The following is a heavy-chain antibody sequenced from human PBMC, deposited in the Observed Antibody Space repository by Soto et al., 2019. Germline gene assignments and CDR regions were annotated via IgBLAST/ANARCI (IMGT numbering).Heavy chain of an antibody. J-gene: IGHJ4*02. CDR3: PNSRSWKFDY. D-gene: IGHD1-1*01. Sequence: QITLKESGPTLVKPTQTLTLTCTFSGFSLSTSGVGVGWIRQPPGKALEWLALIYWDDDKRYSPSLNSRLTISKDTSNSPVVLTITSMDPVDTATYYGPNSRSWKFDYWGQGTLVTGSS. CDR2: IYWDDDK. V-gene: IGHV2-5*02. CDR1: GFSLSTSGVG.